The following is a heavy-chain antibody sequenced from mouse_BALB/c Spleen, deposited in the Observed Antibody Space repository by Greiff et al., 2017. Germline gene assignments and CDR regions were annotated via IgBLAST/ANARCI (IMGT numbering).Heavy chain of an antibody. D-gene: IGHD1-1*01. CDR3: ARGSTVVESFDY. J-gene: IGHJ2*01. CDR2: ISYSGST. CDR1: GYSITSDYA. Sequence: VQLQQSGPGLVKPSQSLSLTCTVTGYSITSDYAWNWIRQFPGNKLEWMGYISYSGSTSYNPSLKSRISITRDTSKNQFFLQLNSVTTEDTATYYCARGSTVVESFDYWGQGTTLTVSS. V-gene: IGHV3-2*02.